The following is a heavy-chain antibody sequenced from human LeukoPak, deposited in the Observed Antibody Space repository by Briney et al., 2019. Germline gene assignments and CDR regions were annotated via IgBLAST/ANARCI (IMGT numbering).Heavy chain of an antibody. J-gene: IGHJ5*02. CDR3: ARARRYSGSLNWFDP. CDR2: INPNSGGT. Sequence: VASVKVSCKASGYTFTGYYMHWVRQAPGQGLEWMGWINPNSGGTNYAQKFQGRVTMTRGTSISTACMELSRLRSDDTAVYYCARARRYSGSLNWFDPWGQGTLVTVSS. CDR1: GYTFTGYY. D-gene: IGHD1-26*01. V-gene: IGHV1-2*02.